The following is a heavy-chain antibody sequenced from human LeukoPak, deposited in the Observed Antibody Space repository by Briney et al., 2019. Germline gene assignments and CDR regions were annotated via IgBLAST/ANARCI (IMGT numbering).Heavy chain of an antibody. J-gene: IGHJ4*02. CDR1: GYALTELS. Sequence: ASVKVSCKVSGYALTELSMHWVRQAPGKGLEWMGGFDPEDGETIYAQKFQGRVTMTEDTSTDTAYMELSSLRSEDTAVYYCATAPSPAKYRSSWYYYFDYSGQGTLVTVSS. D-gene: IGHD6-13*01. CDR2: FDPEDGET. CDR3: ATAPSPAKYRSSWYYYFDY. V-gene: IGHV1-24*01.